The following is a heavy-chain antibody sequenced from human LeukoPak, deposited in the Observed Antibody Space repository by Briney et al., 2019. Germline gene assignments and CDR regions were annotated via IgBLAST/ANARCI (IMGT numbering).Heavy chain of an antibody. CDR1: GGSFSGYY. Sequence: SETLSLTCAVYGGSFSGYYWSWIRQPPGKGLEWIGEINHSGSTNYNPSLKSRVTISVDTSKNQFSLKLSSVTAADTAVYYCARGRSESYSSSWYPSAEYFQHWGQGTLVTVS. V-gene: IGHV4-34*01. D-gene: IGHD6-13*01. CDR3: ARGRSESYSSSWYPSAEYFQH. CDR2: INHSGST. J-gene: IGHJ1*01.